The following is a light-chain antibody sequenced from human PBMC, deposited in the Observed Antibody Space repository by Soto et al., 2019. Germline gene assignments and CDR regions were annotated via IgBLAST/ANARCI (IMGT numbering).Light chain of an antibody. CDR2: AAS. V-gene: IGKV1-39*01. CDR1: QSISSY. J-gene: IGKJ5*01. Sequence: DIQVTQSPSSLSASVGDRVTITCRASQSISSYLNWYQQKPGKAPKLLIYAASSLQSGVPSRFSGSGSGTDFTITISSLQPENFATYYCQQSYITPPITFGQGTRLEIK. CDR3: QQSYITPPIT.